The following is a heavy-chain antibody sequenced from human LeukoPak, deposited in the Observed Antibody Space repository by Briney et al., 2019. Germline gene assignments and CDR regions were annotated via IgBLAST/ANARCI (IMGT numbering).Heavy chain of an antibody. CDR2: ISGSGGST. J-gene: IGHJ6*03. CDR1: GFTFSSYA. Sequence: GGSLRLSCAASGFTFSSYAMSWVRQAPGKGLEWVSAISGSGGSTYYADSVKGRFTISRDNSKNTLCLQMNSLRAEDTAVYYCAKGEYYYYYYMDVWGKGTTVTVSS. V-gene: IGHV3-23*01. CDR3: AKGEYYYYYYMDV.